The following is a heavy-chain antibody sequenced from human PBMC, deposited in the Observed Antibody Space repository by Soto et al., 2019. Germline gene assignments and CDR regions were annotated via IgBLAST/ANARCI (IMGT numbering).Heavy chain of an antibody. Sequence: QVQLQESAPGLVKPSETLSLTCIVSGDSVTSGSYYWTWLRQPPGKGLEWIGYISYTGRTKYNPSLQSRVIISVDTSKNDFSLNLSSVTAADTAVYFCAREWGLLPYYVMNVWGHGTAVTVSS. V-gene: IGHV4-61*03. CDR2: ISYTGRT. D-gene: IGHD7-27*01. CDR1: GDSVTSGSYY. CDR3: AREWGLLPYYVMNV. J-gene: IGHJ6*02.